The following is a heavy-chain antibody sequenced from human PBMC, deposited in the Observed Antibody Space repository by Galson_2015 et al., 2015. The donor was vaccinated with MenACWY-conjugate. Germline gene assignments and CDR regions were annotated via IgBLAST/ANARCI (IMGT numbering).Heavy chain of an antibody. D-gene: IGHD3-22*01. CDR2: TRNKANSYTT. Sequence: SLRLSCAASGFTFSDHYMDWVRQAPGKGLEWVGRTRNKANSYTTEYAASVKGRFTISRDDSKNSLYLQMNSLKTEDTAVYYCATSGPPHYYDSSGYYGDAFDIWGQGTMVTVSS. CDR1: GFTFSDHY. J-gene: IGHJ3*02. CDR3: ATSGPPHYYDSSGYYGDAFDI. V-gene: IGHV3-72*01.